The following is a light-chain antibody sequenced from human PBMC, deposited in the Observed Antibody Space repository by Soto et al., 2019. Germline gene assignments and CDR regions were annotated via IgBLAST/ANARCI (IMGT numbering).Light chain of an antibody. CDR3: SSYTTSSTYV. V-gene: IGLV2-14*01. CDR2: DVS. J-gene: IGLJ1*01. Sequence: QSVLTQPASVSGSPGQSITISCTGTSSDVGGYNYVSWYQQHPGKAHKLMIYDVSNRPSGVSNHFTGSKSGNTASLTISGLQAEDEADYYCSSYTTSSTYVFGTGTKVTVL. CDR1: SSDVGGYNY.